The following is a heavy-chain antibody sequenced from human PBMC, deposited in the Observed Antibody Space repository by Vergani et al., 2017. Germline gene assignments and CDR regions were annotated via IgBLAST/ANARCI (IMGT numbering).Heavy chain of an antibody. Sequence: EVQLVESGGGLIQPGGSLRLSCAASGFTVSSNYMSWVRQAPGKGLEWVSVIYSGGSTYYADSVKGRFTISRDNSKNTLYLHMNSLRAEDTAVYYCARGAGASYDFWSGYYSSYYYLYMDVWGKGTTVTVSS. CDR3: ARGAGASYDFWSGYYSSYYYLYMDV. J-gene: IGHJ6*03. CDR1: GFTVSSNY. V-gene: IGHV3-53*01. D-gene: IGHD3-3*01. CDR2: IYSGGST.